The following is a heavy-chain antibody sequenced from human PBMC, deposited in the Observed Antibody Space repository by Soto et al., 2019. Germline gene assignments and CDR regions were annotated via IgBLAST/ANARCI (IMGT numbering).Heavy chain of an antibody. CDR1: GFTFNRYW. J-gene: IGHJ4*02. V-gene: IGHV3-7*04. D-gene: IGHD4-4*01. Sequence: EVQLVESGGGLVQPGGSLRLSCAASGFTFNRYWMKWVRQAPGRGLEWMGNINQDGSEKHYVDSVKGRFTISRDNAKDSVYLQMNSLKAEDTAMYYCARGGYDYSNPFDYWDQGTLVTVSS. CDR2: INQDGSEK. CDR3: ARGGYDYSNPFDY.